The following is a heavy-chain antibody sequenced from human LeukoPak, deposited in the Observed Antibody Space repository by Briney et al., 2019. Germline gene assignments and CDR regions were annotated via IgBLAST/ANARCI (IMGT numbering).Heavy chain of an antibody. V-gene: IGHV3-23*01. Sequence: GGSLRLSCAASGFTFSSYAMTWVRQAPGRGLEWVSAISGSGGSTYYADSVKGRFTISRDNSKNTLYLQMNSLRAEDTAVYYCAKEKVTIPYYYMDVWGKGTTVTVSS. CDR2: ISGSGGST. D-gene: IGHD3-3*01. J-gene: IGHJ6*03. CDR1: GFTFSSYA. CDR3: AKEKVTIPYYYMDV.